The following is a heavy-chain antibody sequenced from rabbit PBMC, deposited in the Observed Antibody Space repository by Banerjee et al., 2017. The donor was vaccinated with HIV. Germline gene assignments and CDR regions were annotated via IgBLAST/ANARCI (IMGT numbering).Heavy chain of an antibody. J-gene: IGHJ4*01. V-gene: IGHV1S47*01. CDR2: IYPHGGSA. D-gene: IGHD4-1*01. CDR3: ARGLVAGVLNL. Sequence: QEQLEESGGGLVQPGGSLKLSCKASGIDFSPFAISWVRQAPGKGLEWIAYIYPHGGSADYASWVNGRFTLSLDNAQNTVFLRMTSLTAADTATYFCARGLVAGVLNLWGPGTLVTVS. CDR1: GIDFSPFA.